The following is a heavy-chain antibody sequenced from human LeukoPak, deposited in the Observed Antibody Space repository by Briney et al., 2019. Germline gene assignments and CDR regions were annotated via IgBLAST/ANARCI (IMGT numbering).Heavy chain of an antibody. CDR3: TISNQARDTSGYPGDGY. Sequence: PGGSLRLSCAASGFTFSSYWTSWVRQAPGKGLEWVASINKDGNEKSYVDSVKGRFTISRDHAKNSLYLQMNSLRAEDTAMYYCTISNQARDTSGYPGDGYWGQGTLVTVSS. V-gene: IGHV3-7*01. CDR1: GFTFSSYW. CDR2: INKDGNEK. J-gene: IGHJ4*02. D-gene: IGHD3-22*01.